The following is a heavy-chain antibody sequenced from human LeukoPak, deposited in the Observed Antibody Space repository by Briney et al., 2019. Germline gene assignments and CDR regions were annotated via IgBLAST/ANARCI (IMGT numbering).Heavy chain of an antibody. Sequence: GGSLRLSCAASGFTVSSNYMSWVRQAPGKGLEWVSVIYSGGSTYYADSVKGRFTISRDNSKNMLYLQMNSLRAEDTAVYYCAREIRSGYYFDYWGQGTLVTVSS. V-gene: IGHV3-66*02. CDR2: IYSGGST. J-gene: IGHJ4*02. D-gene: IGHD3-16*01. CDR1: GFTVSSNY. CDR3: AREIRSGYYFDY.